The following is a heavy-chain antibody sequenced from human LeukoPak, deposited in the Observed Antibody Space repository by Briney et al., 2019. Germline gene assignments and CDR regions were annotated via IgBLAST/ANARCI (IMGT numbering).Heavy chain of an antibody. CDR3: ARDRRDLDFDY. J-gene: IGHJ4*02. CDR2: ISYDGSNK. Sequence: SCKASGGTFSSYAMHWVRQAPGKGLEWVAVISYDGSNKYYADSVKGRFTISRDNSKNTLYLQMNSLRAEDTAVYYCARDRRDLDFDYWGQGTLVTVSS. CDR1: GGTFSSYA. V-gene: IGHV3-30-3*01.